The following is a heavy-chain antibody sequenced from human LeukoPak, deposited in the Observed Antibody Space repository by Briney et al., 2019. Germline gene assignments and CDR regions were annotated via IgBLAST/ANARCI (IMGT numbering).Heavy chain of an antibody. Sequence: GGSLRLSYVASGFTFSSYGMHWVRQAPGKGLEWVTFILFDGSNKYYADSVKGRFTISRDNAKNSLYLQMNSLRAEDTAVYYCARHERITIIGRFDPWGQGTLVTVSS. CDR3: ARHERITIIGRFDP. V-gene: IGHV3-30*03. D-gene: IGHD3-22*01. CDR1: GFTFSSYG. CDR2: ILFDGSNK. J-gene: IGHJ5*02.